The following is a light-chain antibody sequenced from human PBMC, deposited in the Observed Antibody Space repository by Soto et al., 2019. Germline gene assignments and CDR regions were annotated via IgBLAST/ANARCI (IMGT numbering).Light chain of an antibody. V-gene: IGKV3-20*01. Sequence: EXXXTXXXXTXSLXPGEXATLXCRASQSVSXSYLAWYQQKPGQAPRLLIYGASSRATGIPDRFSXXXXXXXXTLTISRLEPEDFAVYYCQQYGSSPLFGPGTKVDXK. J-gene: IGKJ3*01. CDR3: QQYGSSPL. CDR1: QSVSXSY. CDR2: GAS.